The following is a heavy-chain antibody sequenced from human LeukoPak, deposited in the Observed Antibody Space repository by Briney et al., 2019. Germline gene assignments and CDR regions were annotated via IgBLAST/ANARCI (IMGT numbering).Heavy chain of an antibody. D-gene: IGHD2-21*02. Sequence: ASVKVSCKVSGYTLTELSMHWVRQAPGKGLEWMGGFDPEDGETIYAQKFQGRVTMTRNTSISTAYMELSSLRSEDTAVYYCARGANDFFYWGQGTLVTVSS. CDR2: FDPEDGET. CDR3: ARGANDFFY. J-gene: IGHJ4*02. CDR1: GYTLTELS. V-gene: IGHV1-24*01.